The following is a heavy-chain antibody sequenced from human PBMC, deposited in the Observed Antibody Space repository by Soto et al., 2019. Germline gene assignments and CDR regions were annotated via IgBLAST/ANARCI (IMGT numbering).Heavy chain of an antibody. CDR3: ARGRYSSTWYIDS. Sequence: GGSLRLSCAASGFSVSSNYMSWVRQAPGKGLEWVSVIYGDGTTYYADSVKGRFTISRDNSKNTLYLQMHSLRAEDTAVYYCARGRYSSTWYIDSWGQGTLVTVSS. CDR2: IYGDGTT. D-gene: IGHD6-13*01. V-gene: IGHV3-53*01. J-gene: IGHJ4*02. CDR1: GFSVSSNY.